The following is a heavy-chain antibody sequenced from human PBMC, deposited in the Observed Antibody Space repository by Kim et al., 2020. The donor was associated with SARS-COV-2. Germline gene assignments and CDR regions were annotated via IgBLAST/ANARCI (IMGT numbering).Heavy chain of an antibody. CDR1: GYTFTSYG. J-gene: IGHJ5*02. Sequence: ASVKVSCKASGYTFTSYGISWVRQAPGQGLEWMGWISAYNGNTNYAQKLQGRVTMTTDTSTSTAYMELRSLRSDDTAVYYCSRDPHDSYYYDSSAVGFDPWGQGTLVTVSS. CDR3: SRDPHDSYYYDSSAVGFDP. CDR2: ISAYNGNT. V-gene: IGHV1-18*01. D-gene: IGHD3-22*01.